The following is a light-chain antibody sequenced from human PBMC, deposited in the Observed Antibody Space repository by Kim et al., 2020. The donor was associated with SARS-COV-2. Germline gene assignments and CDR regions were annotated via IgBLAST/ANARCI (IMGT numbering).Light chain of an antibody. Sequence: SPGERATLSCRASQSVTSNYLAWYQQKPGQAPRLLFYGASHRATGIPDRFSGSGSGTDFTLTISRLEPEDFAVYYCQQYGTSPWTFGQGTKVDIK. CDR2: GAS. V-gene: IGKV3-20*01. CDR3: QQYGTSPWT. CDR1: QSVTSNY. J-gene: IGKJ1*01.